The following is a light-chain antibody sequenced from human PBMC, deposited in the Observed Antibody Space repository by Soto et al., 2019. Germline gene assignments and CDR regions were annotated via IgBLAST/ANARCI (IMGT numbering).Light chain of an antibody. Sequence: IQLTQSPSSLSASVGDRVTITCRASQGISSFLAWYQQKPGKAPKLLIYGASTLQSGVPSRFRGSGSGTAFTLPIGSLPPEDFATYYCQQLNSFPIPFGPGTKVDI. CDR3: QQLNSFPIP. V-gene: IGKV1-9*01. CDR2: GAS. CDR1: QGISSF. J-gene: IGKJ3*01.